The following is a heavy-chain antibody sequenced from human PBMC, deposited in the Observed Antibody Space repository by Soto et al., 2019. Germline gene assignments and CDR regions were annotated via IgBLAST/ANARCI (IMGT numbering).Heavy chain of an antibody. Sequence: QVKLVESGGGVVQPGRSLRLSCAASGFTFSSYGMHLVRQAPGNGLEWVAVISPDGSNTDYADSVKGRFTISRDNSKNTLYLQMNSRRVEHTAVYYSAKPRSSLQWPPFDPWGHGTLVTVSS. V-gene: IGHV3-30*18. J-gene: IGHJ5*02. CDR1: GFTFSSYG. D-gene: IGHD6-19*01. CDR2: ISPDGSNT. CDR3: AKPRSSLQWPPFDP.